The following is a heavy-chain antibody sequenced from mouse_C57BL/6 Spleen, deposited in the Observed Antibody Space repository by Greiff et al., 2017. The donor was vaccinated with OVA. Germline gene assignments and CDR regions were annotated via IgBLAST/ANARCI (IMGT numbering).Heavy chain of an antibody. CDR1: GFTFSDYG. J-gene: IGHJ2*01. V-gene: IGHV5-17*01. Sequence: EVKLMESGGGLVKPGGSLKLSCAASGFTFSDYGMHWVRQAPEKGLEWVAYISSGSSTIYYADTVKGRFTISRDNAKNTLFLQMTSLRSEDTAMYYCARPLYYYGSSAVDYWGQGTTLTVSS. CDR3: ARPLYYYGSSAVDY. D-gene: IGHD1-1*01. CDR2: ISSGSSTI.